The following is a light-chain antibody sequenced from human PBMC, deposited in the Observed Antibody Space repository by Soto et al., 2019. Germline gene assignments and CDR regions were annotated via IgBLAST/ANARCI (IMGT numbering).Light chain of an antibody. CDR3: QQRANWPWT. CDR1: QSVSRY. CDR2: DGS. J-gene: IGKJ1*01. Sequence: EIVLTQSPATLSLSPGERATLSCRASQSVSRYLAWYQQKPGQAPRLLIYDGSNRATGIPAIFSGSGSGTDFTLTSSNLEPEDFAVYYCQQRANWPWTFGQGTKVEIK. V-gene: IGKV3-11*01.